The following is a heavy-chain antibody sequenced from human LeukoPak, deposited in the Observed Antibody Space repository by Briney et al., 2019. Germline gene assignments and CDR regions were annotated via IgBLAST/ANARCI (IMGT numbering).Heavy chain of an antibody. V-gene: IGHV1-2*02. CDR3: AGYYYGSGSHPFDY. CDR1: GYTFTSYG. D-gene: IGHD3-10*01. Sequence: GASVKVSCKASGYTFTSYGISWVRQAPGQGLEWMGWINPNSGGTNYAQKFQGRVTMTRDTSISTAYMELSRLRSDDTAVYYCAGYYYGSGSHPFDYWGQGTLVTVSS. J-gene: IGHJ4*02. CDR2: INPNSGGT.